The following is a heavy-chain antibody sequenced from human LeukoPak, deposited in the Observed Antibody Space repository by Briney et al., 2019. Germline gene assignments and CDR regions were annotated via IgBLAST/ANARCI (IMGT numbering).Heavy chain of an antibody. J-gene: IGHJ4*02. Sequence: ASVKVSCKASGGTFSSYAISWVRQAPGKGLEWVSAISGSGGSTYYADSVRGRFTISRDNSKNTLYLQMNSLRAEDTAVYYCAKALDCTNGVCSFDYWGQGTLVTVSS. CDR1: GGTFSSYA. CDR2: ISGSGGST. V-gene: IGHV3-23*01. CDR3: AKALDCTNGVCSFDY. D-gene: IGHD2-8*01.